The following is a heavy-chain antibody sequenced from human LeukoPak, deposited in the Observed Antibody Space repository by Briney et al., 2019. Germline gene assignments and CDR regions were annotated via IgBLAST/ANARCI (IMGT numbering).Heavy chain of an antibody. CDR2: VSTHTGNK. J-gene: IGHJ6*03. Sequence: GASVRVSCKTSGYTFTNYGVSWVRQAPGQGLEWMGWVSTHTGNKHYAQNFQDRFTMTTDTSTSTAYMELRSLTSDDTAVYYCARGGRGLVFYSYYMDVWGKGTTVIVSS. CDR3: ARGGRGLVFYSYYMDV. D-gene: IGHD3-16*01. V-gene: IGHV1-18*01. CDR1: GYTFTNYG.